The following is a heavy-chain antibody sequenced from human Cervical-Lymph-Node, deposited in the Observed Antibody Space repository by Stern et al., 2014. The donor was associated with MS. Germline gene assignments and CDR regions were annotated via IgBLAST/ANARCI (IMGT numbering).Heavy chain of an antibody. Sequence: QVTLRESGPTLVKPPQTLTLTCTFSGFSLSTSGVGVGWIRQPQGKALEWLARIYWDDDKRYSPSLKSRLTITKDTSKNQVVLTMTNMDPVDTATYYCAHSLHDYGDYWVKLDYWGQGTLVTVSS. CDR2: IYWDDDK. CDR1: GFSLSTSGVG. CDR3: AHSLHDYGDYWVKLDY. D-gene: IGHD4-17*01. V-gene: IGHV2-5*02. J-gene: IGHJ4*02.